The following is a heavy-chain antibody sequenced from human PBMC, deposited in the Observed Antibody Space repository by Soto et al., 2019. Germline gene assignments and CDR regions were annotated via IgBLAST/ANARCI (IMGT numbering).Heavy chain of an antibody. J-gene: IGHJ4*02. CDR3: ARDMRGATLGY. CDR2: IIPILGIA. Sequence: QVQLVQSGAEVKKPGSSVKVSCKASGGTFSSYTISWVRQAPGQGLEWMGRIIPILGIANYAQKFQGRVTNTAXKSTSTAYMELSSLRSEDTDVYYCARDMRGATLGYWGQGTLVTVSS. V-gene: IGHV1-69*08. CDR1: GGTFSSYT. D-gene: IGHD1-26*01.